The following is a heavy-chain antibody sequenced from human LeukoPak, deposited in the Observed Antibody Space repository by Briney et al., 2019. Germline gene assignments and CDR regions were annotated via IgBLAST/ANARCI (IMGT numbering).Heavy chain of an antibody. V-gene: IGHV4-38-2*02. D-gene: IGHD3-3*01. CDR2: IYHSGST. CDR3: ATKSAHDFGFDY. Sequence: PSETLSLTCTVSGYSISSAYYWGWIRQPPGKGLEWIGNIYHSGSTSYNPSLKSRVTISVDTSRNQFSLKLTSVTAADTAVYYCATKSAHDFGFDYWGQGTLVTVSS. J-gene: IGHJ4*02. CDR1: GYSISSAYY.